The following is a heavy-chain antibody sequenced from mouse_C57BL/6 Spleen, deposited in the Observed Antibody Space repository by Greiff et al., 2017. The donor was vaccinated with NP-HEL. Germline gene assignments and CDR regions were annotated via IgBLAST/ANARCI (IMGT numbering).Heavy chain of an antibody. J-gene: IGHJ4*01. CDR3: ALYYYGSSPYYAMDY. CDR2: IDPSDSYT. V-gene: IGHV1-50*01. Sequence: QVQLQQPGAELVKPGASVKLSCKASGYTFTSYWMQWVKQRPGQGLEWIGEIDPSDSYTNYNQKFKGKATLTVDTSSSTAYMQLSSLTSEDSAVYYCALYYYGSSPYYAMDYWGQGTSVTVSS. D-gene: IGHD1-1*01. CDR1: GYTFTSYW.